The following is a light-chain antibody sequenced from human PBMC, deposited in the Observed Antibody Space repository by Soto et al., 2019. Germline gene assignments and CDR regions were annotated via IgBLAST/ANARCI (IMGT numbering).Light chain of an antibody. J-gene: IGLJ3*02. CDR1: TGPVTSGHY. CDR2: YTT. Sequence: QAVVTQEPSLTVSPGGTVTLTCGSSTGPVTSGHYTYWFQQKPGQAPRTLIYYTTNKHSSIPARFSGSLLGDKAALTLSGAQPEDEADYYCFLSFGGTSVFGGGTKLTVL. CDR3: FLSFGGTSV. V-gene: IGLV7-46*01.